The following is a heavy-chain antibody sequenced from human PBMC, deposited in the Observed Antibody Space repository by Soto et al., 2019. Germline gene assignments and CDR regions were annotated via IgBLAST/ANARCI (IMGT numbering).Heavy chain of an antibody. V-gene: IGHV4-31*03. CDR2: IHGGGST. J-gene: IGHJ4*01. Sequence: SETLSLTCSVSGGSLSSGGYYWSWIRQPPGKGLEWIVFIHGGGSTLYSPSLKSRLSSSIETSERQFSLKLSSVTAADTAVYYCVRGKDKDDSSFWFYWGQGTPVTVSS. CDR1: GGSLSSGGYY. CDR3: VRGKDKDDSSFWFY. D-gene: IGHD6-13*01.